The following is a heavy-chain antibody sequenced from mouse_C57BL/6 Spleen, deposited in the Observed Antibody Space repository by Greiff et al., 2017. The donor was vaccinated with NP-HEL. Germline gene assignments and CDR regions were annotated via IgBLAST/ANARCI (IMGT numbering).Heavy chain of an antibody. J-gene: IGHJ3*01. CDR2: IYPGDGDT. V-gene: IGHV1-82*01. CDR3: AREGSSGYVAWFAY. CDR1: GYAFSSSW. Sequence: VKLQESGPELVKPGASVKISCKASGYAFSSSWMNWVKQRPGKGLEWIGRIYPGDGDTNYNGKFKGKATLTADKSSSTAYMQLSSLTSEDSAVYFCAREGSSGYVAWFAYWGQGTLVTVSA. D-gene: IGHD3-2*02.